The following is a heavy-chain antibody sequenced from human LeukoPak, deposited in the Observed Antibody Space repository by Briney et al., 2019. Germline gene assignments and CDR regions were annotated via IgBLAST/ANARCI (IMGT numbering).Heavy chain of an antibody. Sequence: SETLSLTCTVSGGSISSGSYYWSWIRQPAGKGLEWIGRIYTSGSTNYNPSLKSRVTISVDTSKNQFSLKLSSVTAADTAVYYCARDRGWELLATNYYYYMDVWGKGTTVTISS. CDR2: IYTSGST. D-gene: IGHD1-26*01. V-gene: IGHV4-61*02. CDR1: GGSISSGSYY. J-gene: IGHJ6*03. CDR3: ARDRGWELLATNYYYYMDV.